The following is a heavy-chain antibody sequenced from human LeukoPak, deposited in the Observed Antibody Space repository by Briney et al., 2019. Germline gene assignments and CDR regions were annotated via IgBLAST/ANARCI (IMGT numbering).Heavy chain of an antibody. CDR1: GFSFSTYG. Sequence: GGPLRLSCAASGFSFSTYGMHWVRQAPGKGLEWVAFIRHDASSQYYADSVKGRFTISRDSSKDTLYLQMNSLRTEDTAVYFCAKDRLEFYGSARYYFDSWGQGSLVTVSS. CDR3: AKDRLEFYGSARYYFDS. V-gene: IGHV3-30*02. J-gene: IGHJ4*02. D-gene: IGHD3-10*01. CDR2: IRHDASSQ.